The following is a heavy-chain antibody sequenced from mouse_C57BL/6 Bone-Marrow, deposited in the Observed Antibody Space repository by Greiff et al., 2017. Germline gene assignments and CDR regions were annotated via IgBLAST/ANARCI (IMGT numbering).Heavy chain of an antibody. CDR2: IWGVGST. CDR3: ASEGIITTVVAPADY. D-gene: IGHD1-1*01. Sequence: VQLKESGPGLVAPSQSLSITCTVSGFSLTSYGVDWVRQSPGKGLEWLGVIWGVGSTNYNSALKSRLSISKDISKGQVFLKMNSLQTDHTAMYYGASEGIITTVVAPADYWGQGTTLTVSS. V-gene: IGHV2-6*01. CDR1: GFSLTSYG. J-gene: IGHJ2*01.